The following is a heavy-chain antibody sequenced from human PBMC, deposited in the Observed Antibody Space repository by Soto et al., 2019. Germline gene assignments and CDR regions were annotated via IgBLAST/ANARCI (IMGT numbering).Heavy chain of an antibody. CDR1: GFTFSSYI. V-gene: IGHV3-21*01. D-gene: IGHD4-17*01. J-gene: IGHJ4*02. CDR3: AGNYGDYAYFDY. Sequence: GGSLRLSCAASGFTFSSYIMNWVRQAPGKGLEWVSSISSSSSYIYYADSVKGRFTISRDNAKNSLYLQMNSLRAEDTAVYYCAGNYGDYAYFDYWGQGTLVTVSS. CDR2: ISSSSSYI.